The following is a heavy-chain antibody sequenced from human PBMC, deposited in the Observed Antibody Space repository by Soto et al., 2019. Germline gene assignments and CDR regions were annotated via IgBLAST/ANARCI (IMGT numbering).Heavy chain of an antibody. Sequence: GGSLRLSCAASGITFSSNWMHWVRQAPGKGLVWVSRINGAGSNTNYADSVKGRFTISRDNAKNTLYLQMNSLRAEDTAVYYCASNMAGTSPDKYWGQGTLVTVSS. V-gene: IGHV3-74*01. D-gene: IGHD6-19*01. CDR1: GITFSSNW. CDR2: INGAGSNT. CDR3: ASNMAGTSPDKY. J-gene: IGHJ4*02.